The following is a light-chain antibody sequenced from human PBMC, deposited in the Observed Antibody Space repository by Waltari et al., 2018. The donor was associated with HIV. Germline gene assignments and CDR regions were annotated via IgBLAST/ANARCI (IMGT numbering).Light chain of an antibody. CDR3: YSAADNNLRV. J-gene: IGLJ3*02. CDR2: KDR. V-gene: IGLV3-27*01. Sequence: SSELTQPSSVSVSPGQTARITCSGDVLAKKYARWFQQKPGQAPVQVIYKDRERPSGIPERFPGSSSGTTVTLTISGAQVEDEADYYCYSAADNNLRVFGGGTKLTVL. CDR1: VLAKKY.